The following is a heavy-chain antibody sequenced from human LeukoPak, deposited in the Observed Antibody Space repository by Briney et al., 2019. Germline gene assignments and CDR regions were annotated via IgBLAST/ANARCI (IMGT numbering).Heavy chain of an antibody. Sequence: SGTLSLTCAVSGDSISSNYWWNWVRQPPGRGLEWIGEILHSGNSNYNPTLMSRVTISLDKFKNQFSLTLTSVTAADTAVYYCARHGARYNWFDPWGQGTLVTVSS. J-gene: IGHJ5*02. CDR1: GDSISSNYW. CDR2: ILHSGNS. D-gene: IGHD5-24*01. V-gene: IGHV4-4*02. CDR3: ARHGARYNWFDP.